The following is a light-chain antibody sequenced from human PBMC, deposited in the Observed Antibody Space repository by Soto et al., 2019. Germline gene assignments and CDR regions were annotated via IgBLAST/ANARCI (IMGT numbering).Light chain of an antibody. CDR2: GAS. V-gene: IGKV3-20*01. CDR1: QSVSSNY. J-gene: IGKJ4*01. Sequence: DIVLTQSPDTLSLSPGERATLSCRASQSVSSNYLAWYQQKPGQAPRLLIYGASTRATGIPDRFSGSGSGTDFTLSIARLEPEDFAMYYCQQYGSTPLTFGGGTKVEIK. CDR3: QQYGSTPLT.